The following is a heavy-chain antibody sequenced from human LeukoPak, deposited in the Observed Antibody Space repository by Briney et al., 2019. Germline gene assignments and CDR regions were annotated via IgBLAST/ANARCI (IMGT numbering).Heavy chain of an antibody. CDR2: IKQGGREE. CDR3: VREERGWLVGH. CDR1: KFIFSDYW. D-gene: IGHD5-12*01. J-gene: IGHJ4*02. Sequence: AGGSLRLSCVASKFIFSDYWMSWVRQAPGKGLEWVANIKQGGREEKYVDSVKGRFAISRDDAKSTLYLQMDSLSGDDTAVYYCVREERGWLVGHWGQGTQVIVSS. V-gene: IGHV3-7*01.